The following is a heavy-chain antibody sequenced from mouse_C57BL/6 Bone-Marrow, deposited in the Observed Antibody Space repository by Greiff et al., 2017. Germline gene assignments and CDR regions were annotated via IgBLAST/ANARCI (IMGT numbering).Heavy chain of an antibody. CDR2: ISDGGSYT. D-gene: IGHD1-1*01. CDR1: GFTFSSYA. Sequence: EVMLVESGGGLVKPGGSLKLSCAASGFTFSSYAMSWVRQTPEKRLEWVATISDGGSYTYYPDNVKGRFTNSRDKATNNLYLQMSQLKSEDTAMYYCAREIPDYGSSFYYAMDYWGQGTSVTVSS. V-gene: IGHV5-4*01. CDR3: AREIPDYGSSFYYAMDY. J-gene: IGHJ4*01.